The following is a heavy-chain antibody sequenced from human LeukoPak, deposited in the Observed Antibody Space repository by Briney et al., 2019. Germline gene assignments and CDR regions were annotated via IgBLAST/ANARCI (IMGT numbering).Heavy chain of an antibody. Sequence: GGSLRLSCAASGFTFSDYGMVWVRQAPGKGLEWVAFIRYDGSIKYYTDSVKDRFTVSRDNSRNTLYLQMNSLKDEDTAVYYCAKDRYRSSPSCWNFDSWGQGTLVTVSS. CDR2: IRYDGSIK. CDR3: AKDRYRSSPSCWNFDS. CDR1: GFTFSDYG. D-gene: IGHD2-2*01. J-gene: IGHJ4*02. V-gene: IGHV3-30*02.